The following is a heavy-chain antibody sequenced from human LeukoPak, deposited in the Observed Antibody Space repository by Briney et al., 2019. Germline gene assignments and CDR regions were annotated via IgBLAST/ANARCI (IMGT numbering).Heavy chain of an antibody. V-gene: IGHV1-18*01. Sequence: GASVKVSCKASGYTFTNYGISWVRQAPGQGLEWMGWISGYNGNTYNAQKLQGRVTMTTDTSTSTAYMELRSLTSDDTAVYYCARDLLFSGFRSSSWSDVFDIWGQGTMVTVSS. CDR2: ISGYNGNT. J-gene: IGHJ3*02. D-gene: IGHD6-13*01. CDR3: ARDLLFSGFRSSSWSDVFDI. CDR1: GYTFTNYG.